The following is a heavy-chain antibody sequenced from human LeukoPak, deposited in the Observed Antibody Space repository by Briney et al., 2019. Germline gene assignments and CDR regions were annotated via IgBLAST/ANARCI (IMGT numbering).Heavy chain of an antibody. V-gene: IGHV1-46*01. D-gene: IGHD4-4*01. Sequence: ASVKVSCKGSGYTFTSYYMHWVRQAPGQGLEWMGIINPSGGSTSYAQKFQGRVTMTSDTSTSTVYMELSSLRSEDTAVYYCARDFYSNYDYWGQGTLATVSS. J-gene: IGHJ4*01. CDR2: INPSGGST. CDR3: ARDFYSNYDY. CDR1: GYTFTSYY.